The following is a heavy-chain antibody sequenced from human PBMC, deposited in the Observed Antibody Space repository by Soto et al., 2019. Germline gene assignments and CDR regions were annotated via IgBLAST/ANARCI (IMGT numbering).Heavy chain of an antibody. CDR2: ISSSRSYI. J-gene: IGHJ6*02. Sequence: GGSLRRSCAASGFTFSSYNMNWVRQAPGKVLEWVSSISSSRSYIYYADAVIGRFTISRDNAKNLLYLQMNRLGAEDTAVYYCARGMVRGGYYYYGMDVWSQGTTVTV. CDR1: GFTFSSYN. D-gene: IGHD3-10*01. V-gene: IGHV3-21*01. CDR3: ARGMVRGGYYYYGMDV.